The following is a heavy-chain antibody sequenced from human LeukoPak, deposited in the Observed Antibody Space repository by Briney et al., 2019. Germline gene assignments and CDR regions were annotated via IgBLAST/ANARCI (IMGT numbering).Heavy chain of an antibody. D-gene: IGHD6-6*01. CDR3: ARLDGSSIDY. CDR2: ISSSSSYI. CDR1: GFTFSSYS. J-gene: IGHJ4*02. Sequence: GGSLRLSCAASGFTFSSYSMNWVRQAPGKGLEWVSSISSSSSYIYYADSVKGRFTISRDNAKNSLYLQMNSLRAEDAAVYYCARLDGSSIDYWGQGTLVTVSS. V-gene: IGHV3-21*04.